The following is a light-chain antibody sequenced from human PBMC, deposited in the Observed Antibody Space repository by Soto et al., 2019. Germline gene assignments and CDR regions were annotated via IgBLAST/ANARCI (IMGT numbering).Light chain of an antibody. CDR3: TSYAGSNNFVI. V-gene: IGLV2-8*01. CDR1: SSDVGGYNY. J-gene: IGLJ2*01. CDR2: EVS. Sequence: QSALTQPPSASGSPGQSVTISCTGTSSDVGGYNYVSWYQQYPGKPPKFMIYEVSKRPSGVPDRFSGSKSGNTASLTVSGLQAEDEADYYCTSYAGSNNFVIFGGGTTVTVL.